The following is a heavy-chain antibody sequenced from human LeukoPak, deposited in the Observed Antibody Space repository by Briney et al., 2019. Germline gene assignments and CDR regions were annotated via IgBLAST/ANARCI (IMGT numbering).Heavy chain of an antibody. Sequence: SETLSLTCAVYGGSFSGYYWSWIRQPPGKGLEWIGEIDHSGSTNYNPSLKSRVTISVDTSKNQFSLKLSSVTAADTAVYYCARTQYSSGWYRGYFDYWGQGTLVTVSS. CDR1: GGSFSGYY. D-gene: IGHD6-19*01. CDR2: IDHSGST. V-gene: IGHV4-34*01. CDR3: ARTQYSSGWYRGYFDY. J-gene: IGHJ4*02.